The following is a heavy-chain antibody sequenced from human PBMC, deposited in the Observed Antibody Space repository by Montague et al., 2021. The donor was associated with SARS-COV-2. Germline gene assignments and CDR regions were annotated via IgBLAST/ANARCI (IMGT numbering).Heavy chain of an antibody. Sequence: SETLSLTCTVSGGSITSSAYYWSWIRQSPGKGLEWIGTIYYSGNTYSNPSLKSRVTISMDTSKRQVALKINSVTAADTALYFCASLGSPAYCGGDCYLRDYGMDVWGQGTRVTVSS. CDR3: ASLGSPAYCGGDCYLRDYGMDV. D-gene: IGHD2-21*02. J-gene: IGHJ6*02. CDR1: GGSITSSAYY. V-gene: IGHV4-39*01. CDR2: IYYSGNT.